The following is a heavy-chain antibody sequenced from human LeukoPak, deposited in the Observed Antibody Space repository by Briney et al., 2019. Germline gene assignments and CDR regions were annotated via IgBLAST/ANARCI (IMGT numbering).Heavy chain of an antibody. CDR1: GGSFSGYY. V-gene: IGHV4-34*01. CDR3: ARATGSFGGVGYYFDY. D-gene: IGHD3-16*01. CDR2: INHSGST. J-gene: IGHJ4*02. Sequence: SETLSLTCAVYGGSFSGYYWSWIRQPPGKGLEWIGEINHSGSTNYNPSLKSRVTVSVDTSKNQFSLKLSSVTAADTAVYYCARATGSFGGVGYYFDYWGQGTLVTVSS.